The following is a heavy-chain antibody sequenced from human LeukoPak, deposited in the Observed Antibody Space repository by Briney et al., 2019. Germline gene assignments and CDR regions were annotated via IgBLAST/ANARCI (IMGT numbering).Heavy chain of an antibody. CDR3: ARPQYYYDSSGYYDY. V-gene: IGHV4-39*07. CDR2: VNHSGST. CDR1: GGSISSSSYY. D-gene: IGHD3-22*01. J-gene: IGHJ4*02. Sequence: PSETLSLTCTVSGGSISSSSYYWGWIRQPPGKGLEWIGEVNHSGSTNYNPSLKSRVTISVDTSKNQFSLKLSSVTAADTAVYYCARPQYYYDSSGYYDYWGQGTLVTVSS.